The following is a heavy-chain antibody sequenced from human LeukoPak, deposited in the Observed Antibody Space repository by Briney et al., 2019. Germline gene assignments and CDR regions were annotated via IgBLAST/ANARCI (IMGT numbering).Heavy chain of an antibody. V-gene: IGHV3-33*08. CDR3: ARDWGKGDY. CDR2: IWYDGSNK. CDR1: GFTFSSYS. Sequence: GGSLRLSCAASGFTFSSYSMNWVRQAPGKGLEWVSLIWYDGSNKYYADSVKGRFTISRDNSKNALYLQMNRLRAEDTAVYYCARDWGKGDYWGQGTLVTVSS. J-gene: IGHJ4*02. D-gene: IGHD3-16*01.